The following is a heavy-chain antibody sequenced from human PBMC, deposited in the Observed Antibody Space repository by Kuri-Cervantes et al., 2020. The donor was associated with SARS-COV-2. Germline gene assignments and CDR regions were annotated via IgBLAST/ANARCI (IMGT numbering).Heavy chain of an antibody. CDR1: GYSISSGYY. CDR3: ARGGSTRSLDY. J-gene: IGHJ4*02. D-gene: IGHD2-2*01. CDR2: IYYSGST. V-gene: IGHV4-38-2*02. Sequence: GSLRLSCTVSGYSISSGYYWGWIRQPPGKGLEWIGSIYYSGSTYYNPSLKSRVTISVDTSKNQFSLKLSSVTAADTAVYYCARGGSTRSLDYWGQGTLVTVPS.